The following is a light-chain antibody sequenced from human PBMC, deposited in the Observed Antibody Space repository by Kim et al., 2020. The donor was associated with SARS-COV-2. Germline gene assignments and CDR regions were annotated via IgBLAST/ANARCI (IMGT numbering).Light chain of an antibody. CDR2: LGS. CDR1: QSLLHSNGYNY. CDR3: MQALHSFT. Sequence: DIVMTQSPLSLPVTPGEPASISCRSSQSLLHSNGYNYLDWYLQKPGQSPQLLIYLGSNRASGVPDRFSGSGSGTDFTLKISRVDAEDVGVYYCMQALHSFTFGPGTKVDIK. J-gene: IGKJ3*01. V-gene: IGKV2-28*01.